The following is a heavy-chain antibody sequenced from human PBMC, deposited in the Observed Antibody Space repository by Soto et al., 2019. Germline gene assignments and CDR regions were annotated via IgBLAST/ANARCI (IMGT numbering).Heavy chain of an antibody. V-gene: IGHV1-2*04. J-gene: IGHJ6*02. Sequence: SVKVSCKASGYTFTGYYMHWVRQAPGQGLEWMGWINPNSGGTNYAQKFQGWVTMTRDTSISTAYMELSRPRSDDTAVYYCARGGRTALYYYYYGMDVWGQRTTVTVSS. CDR2: INPNSGGT. CDR1: GYTFTGYY. CDR3: ARGGRTALYYYYYGMDV. D-gene: IGHD5-18*01.